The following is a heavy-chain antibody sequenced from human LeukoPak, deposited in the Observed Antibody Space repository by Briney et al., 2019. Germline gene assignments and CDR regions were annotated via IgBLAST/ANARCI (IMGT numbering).Heavy chain of an antibody. J-gene: IGHJ4*02. V-gene: IGHV4-31*03. D-gene: IGHD3-22*01. Sequence: PSETLSLTCTVSGGSISSGGYYWSWIRQHPGKGLEWIGYIYYSGSTYYNPSLKSRVTISVDTSKNQFSLKLSSVTAADTAVYYCARLGYYDSRVDYWGQGTLVTVSS. CDR1: GGSISSGGYY. CDR3: ARLGYYDSRVDY. CDR2: IYYSGST.